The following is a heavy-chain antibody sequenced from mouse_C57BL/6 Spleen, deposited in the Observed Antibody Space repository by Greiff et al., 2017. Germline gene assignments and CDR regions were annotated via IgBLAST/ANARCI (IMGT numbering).Heavy chain of an antibody. CDR1: GYTFTSYW. D-gene: IGHD2-4*01. Sequence: VQLQQSGAELVKPGASVKLSCKASGYTFTSYWMHWVKQRPGQGLEWIGMIHPNSGSTNYNEKFKSKATLTVDKSSSTAYMQLSSLTSEDTAVYYCARTDYGCMDDWGQGTSVTVSS. CDR3: ARTDYGCMDD. J-gene: IGHJ4*01. CDR2: IHPNSGST. V-gene: IGHV1-64*01.